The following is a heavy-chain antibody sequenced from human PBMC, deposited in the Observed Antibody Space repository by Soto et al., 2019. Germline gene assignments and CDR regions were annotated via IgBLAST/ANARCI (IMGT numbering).Heavy chain of an antibody. CDR2: IYSNDAK. CDR1: EISLSTSGVG. J-gene: IGHJ4*02. Sequence: SGPTLGNPTQTLTLTCTVSEISLSTSGVGVGWIRQPPGKALEWLAIIYSNDAKHYSPSLKSRLTITKDTSKNQVVLTMTNMDPVDTATYYCAHRPPRYSYETSFYHYLGGYFDSWGQGALVTAPQ. V-gene: IGHV2-5*01. CDR3: AHRPPRYSYETSFYHYLGGYFDS. D-gene: IGHD3-22*01.